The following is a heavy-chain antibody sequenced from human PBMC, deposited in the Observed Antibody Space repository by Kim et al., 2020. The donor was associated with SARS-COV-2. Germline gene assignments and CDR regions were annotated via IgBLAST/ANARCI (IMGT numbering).Heavy chain of an antibody. J-gene: IGHJ4*02. V-gene: IGHV3-23*01. D-gene: IGHD6-13*01. Sequence: YYADSVKGRFTISRDNSKNTLYLQMNSLRAEDTAVYYCAKMFLAAENFDYWGQGTLVTVSS. CDR3: AKMFLAAENFDY.